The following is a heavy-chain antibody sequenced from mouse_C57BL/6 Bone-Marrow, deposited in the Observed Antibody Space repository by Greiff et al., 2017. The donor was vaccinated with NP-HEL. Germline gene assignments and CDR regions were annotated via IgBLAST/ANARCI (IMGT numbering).Heavy chain of an antibody. CDR3: ATIYYGNSYAMDY. D-gene: IGHD2-1*01. Sequence: EVMLVESGGGLVQPGGSLKLSCAASGFTFSDYYMYWVRQTPEKRLEWVAYISNGGGSTYYPDTVKGRFTISRDNAKNSLYLQRSRLKSEDTAMYYCATIYYGNSYAMDYWGQGTSVTVSS. V-gene: IGHV5-12*01. CDR1: GFTFSDYY. J-gene: IGHJ4*01. CDR2: ISNGGGST.